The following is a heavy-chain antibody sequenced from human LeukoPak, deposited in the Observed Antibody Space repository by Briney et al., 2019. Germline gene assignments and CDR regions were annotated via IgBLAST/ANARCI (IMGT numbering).Heavy chain of an antibody. CDR3: AKDLSSAITSALVLDV. CDR2: ITWNRDNI. J-gene: IGHJ6*02. V-gene: IGHV3-9*01. Sequence: GGSLRLSCAASGFTFRNYAMNWVRQAPGKGLEWVAGITWNRDNIGYGDSVKGRFTISRDNVKNVLYLQMNSLRPEDTALYYCAKDLSSAITSALVLDVWGQGTTV. CDR1: GFTFRNYA. D-gene: IGHD3-22*01.